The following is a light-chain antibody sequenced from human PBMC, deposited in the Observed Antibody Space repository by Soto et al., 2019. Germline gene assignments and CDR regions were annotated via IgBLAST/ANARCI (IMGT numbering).Light chain of an antibody. CDR3: QQRNDWRRGT. CDR1: QSVSRY. V-gene: IGKV3-11*01. CDR2: DAS. Sequence: EIVMTQSPATLSVFQGARPTLSYRASQSVSRYLAWYQQKPGQAPRLLIYDASNRATGVPVRFSGSGSGTDFTLTISSLEPEDFAVYYCQQRNDWRRGTFGQGTRLEIK. J-gene: IGKJ5*01.